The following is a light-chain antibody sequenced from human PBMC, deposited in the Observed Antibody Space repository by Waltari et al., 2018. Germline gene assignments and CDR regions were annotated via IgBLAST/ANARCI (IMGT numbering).Light chain of an antibody. CDR1: QDISPY. V-gene: IGKV1-9*01. Sequence: IKLTQSPSSMSASVGARVTITCRARQDISPYLACYQQKPGTAPKLLIPAAFTVQNGVPSMISGSASGAYFTLTISILQPEYFATYYWHHRKAYPLTFGGGTKVDIE. J-gene: IGKJ4*01. CDR3: HHRKAYPLT. CDR2: AAF.